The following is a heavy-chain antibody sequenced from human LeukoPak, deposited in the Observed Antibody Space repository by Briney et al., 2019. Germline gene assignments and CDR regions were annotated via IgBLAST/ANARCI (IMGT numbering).Heavy chain of an antibody. V-gene: IGHV4-61*05. CDR1: GGSISSSSYY. Sequence: PSETLSLTCTVSGGSISSSSYYWGWIRQPPGKGLEWIGYIYYSGSTNYNPSLKSRVTISVDTSKNQFSLKLSSVTAADTAVYYCARRATTERGVSYGLDYWGQGTLVTVSS. D-gene: IGHD5-18*01. CDR2: IYYSGST. CDR3: ARRATTERGVSYGLDY. J-gene: IGHJ4*02.